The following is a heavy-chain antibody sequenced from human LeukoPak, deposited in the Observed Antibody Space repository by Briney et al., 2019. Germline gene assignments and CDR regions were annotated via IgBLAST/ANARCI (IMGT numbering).Heavy chain of an antibody. J-gene: IGHJ4*02. CDR3: ARDDGYGSGTYYYDF. CDR2: IYHSGST. CDR1: GGSISSGGYY. V-gene: IGHV4-30-2*01. D-gene: IGHD3-10*01. Sequence: SQTLSLTCTVSGGSISSGGYYRSWIRQPPGKGLEWIGYIYHSGSTYYNPSLKGRVTISVDRSKNQFSLNLSSVTAADTAVYYCARDDGYGSGTYYYDFWGQGTLVTVSS.